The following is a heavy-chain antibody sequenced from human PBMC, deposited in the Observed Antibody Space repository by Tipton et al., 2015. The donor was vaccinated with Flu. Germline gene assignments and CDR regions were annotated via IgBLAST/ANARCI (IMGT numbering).Heavy chain of an antibody. V-gene: IGHV3-66*02. Sequence: GSLRLSCIVSGFSVTSEYMSWVRQAPGKGPQWISVIRSGAYIYYADSVKGRFTISRDTSKNTVYLQMSSLRPEDTAVYYCARGVAGGFDLWGQGTMVTVTS. CDR1: GFSVTSEY. J-gene: IGHJ3*01. CDR3: ARGVAGGFDL. D-gene: IGHD6-19*01. CDR2: IRSGAYI.